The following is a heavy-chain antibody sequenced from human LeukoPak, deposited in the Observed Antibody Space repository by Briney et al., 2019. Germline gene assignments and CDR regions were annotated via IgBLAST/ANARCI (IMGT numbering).Heavy chain of an antibody. CDR1: GGSFSGYY. CDR2: INHSGST. D-gene: IGHD3-16*01. Sequence: PSETLSLTCAVYGGSFSGYYWSWIRQPPGKGLEWIGEINHSGSTNYNPSLKSRVTISVDTSKNLFSLKLSSVTAADTAVYYCASLGAARPTYYYYYYMDVWGKGTTVSVSS. CDR3: ASLGAARPTYYYYYYMDV. J-gene: IGHJ6*03. V-gene: IGHV4-34*01.